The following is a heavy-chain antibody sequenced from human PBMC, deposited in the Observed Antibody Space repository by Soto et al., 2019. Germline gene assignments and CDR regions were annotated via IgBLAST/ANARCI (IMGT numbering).Heavy chain of an antibody. CDR1: GYDFTTYG. Sequence: QVNLVQSGAEVKKPGASVKVSCKGSGYDFTTYGITWVRQAPGQGLEWMAWISAHNGNTDYAQKLQGRGTVTRDTSTSTAYMELRSLSSDDTAMYYCARGRYGDYWGQGALVTVSS. J-gene: IGHJ4*02. CDR2: ISAHNGNT. CDR3: ARGRYGDY. D-gene: IGHD1-1*01. V-gene: IGHV1-18*01.